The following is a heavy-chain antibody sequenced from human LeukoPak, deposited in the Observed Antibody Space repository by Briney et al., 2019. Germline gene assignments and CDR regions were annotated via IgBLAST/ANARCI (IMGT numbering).Heavy chain of an antibody. CDR2: IRNDRIT. Sequence: KPGESLRLSCALSGLTFIDAWMSWVRQAPGKGLEWVGRIRNDRITDYAAPVQGRFSISRDNSKNTFYLQMNSLRTEDTGMYFCTWMATIFTVDYWGQGTLVTVSS. V-gene: IGHV3-15*01. J-gene: IGHJ4*02. CDR1: GLTFIDAW. CDR3: TWMATIFTVDY. D-gene: IGHD5-12*01.